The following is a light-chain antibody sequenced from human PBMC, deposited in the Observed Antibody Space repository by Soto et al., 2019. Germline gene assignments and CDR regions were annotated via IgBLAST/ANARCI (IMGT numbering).Light chain of an antibody. CDR1: QTLLHGNGYNY. Sequence: IALTQSPLSLPVTPGEPASISCRSSQTLLHGNGYNYLDWYLQKPGQSPQLLIYLGSNRASGVPDRFSGSGSGTGFTLKISRVEAEDVGIFYCMQGLRPMYTFGQGTKLEIK. V-gene: IGKV2-28*01. CDR3: MQGLRPMYT. CDR2: LGS. J-gene: IGKJ2*01.